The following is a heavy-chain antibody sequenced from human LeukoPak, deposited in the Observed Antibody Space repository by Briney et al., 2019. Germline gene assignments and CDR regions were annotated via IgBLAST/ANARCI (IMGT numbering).Heavy chain of an antibody. Sequence: SETLSLTCTVSGGAISSFYWSWIRQPPGEGLEWIAYVYYTGSSNSNPSLRSRVTISVDTSRNQFFLHLNSVTAADTAVYYCARGDGYTFDCWGQGTLVTVSS. J-gene: IGHJ4*02. CDR2: VYYTGSS. D-gene: IGHD5-24*01. V-gene: IGHV4-59*01. CDR1: GGAISSFY. CDR3: ARGDGYTFDC.